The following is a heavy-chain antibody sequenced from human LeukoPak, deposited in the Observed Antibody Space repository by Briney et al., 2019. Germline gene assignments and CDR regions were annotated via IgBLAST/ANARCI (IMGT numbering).Heavy chain of an antibody. V-gene: IGHV4-34*01. Sequence: PSETLSLTCGVDGGSTSGYYWNWIRRFPGKGLEWIGGINDRGGTNYNPSLKSRVTISVDTSKNQFSLKLTSVTAADTAVYYCARGYSGNSQWGQGTLVTVSS. J-gene: IGHJ4*02. CDR2: INDRGGT. D-gene: IGHD4-23*01. CDR3: ARGYSGNSQ. CDR1: GGSTSGYY.